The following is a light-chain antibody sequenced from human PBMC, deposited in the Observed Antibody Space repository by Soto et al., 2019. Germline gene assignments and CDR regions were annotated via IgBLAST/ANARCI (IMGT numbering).Light chain of an antibody. CDR3: QQYHSRHPIT. CDR1: QSVLYSSNNRNY. CDR2: WAS. J-gene: IGKJ5*01. V-gene: IGKV4-1*01. Sequence: DSVMIQSPDSLAVFLGERATINCRPSQSVLYSSNNRNYLAWYQQKPGQPPKLLIYWASTRECGVPDRFSGSGSGTEYTLTISSLLSEDFVVSYCQQYHSRHPITFGQGTRLEIK.